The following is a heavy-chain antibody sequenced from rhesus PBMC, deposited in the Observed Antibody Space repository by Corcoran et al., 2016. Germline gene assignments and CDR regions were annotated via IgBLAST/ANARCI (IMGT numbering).Heavy chain of an antibody. V-gene: IGHV4-73*01. Sequence: QVKLQQLGEGLVKPSETLSLPCAVHGVSISAFSYWRCIRQAPWKGLEWIGNIDGNGANTNYNPSLKNRVTISKDTTKNQFSMKLISVTAADTAVYYCARDLSNQFDGWGPGVLVTVSS. CDR2: IDGNGANT. CDR3: ARDLSNQFDG. J-gene: IGHJ5-1*01. CDR1: GVSISAFSY.